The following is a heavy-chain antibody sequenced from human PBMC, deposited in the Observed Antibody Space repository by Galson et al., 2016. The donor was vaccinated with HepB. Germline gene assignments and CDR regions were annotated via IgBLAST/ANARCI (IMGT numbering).Heavy chain of an antibody. CDR3: AISLGPSPDSFDI. V-gene: IGHV4-39*07. Sequence: TLSLTCSVSGGSLSSSSHYWVWIRQPPERGLEWIGSIHYSGNTHYNPSLKSRVTISVDTAKNRFSLKLISVTAADTAVYYCAISLGPSPDSFDIWGQGTMVRVSS. J-gene: IGHJ3*02. CDR1: GGSLSSSSHY. CDR2: IHYSGNT.